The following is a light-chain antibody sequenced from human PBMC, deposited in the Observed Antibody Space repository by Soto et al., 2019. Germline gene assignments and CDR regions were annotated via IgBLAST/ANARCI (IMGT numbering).Light chain of an antibody. CDR3: LQDYNYPWT. CDR2: SAS. CDR1: QGIRDD. Sequence: AIQMTQSPSSLSASVGDRVTITCRASQGIRDDLGWYQQKPGKAPKLLIYSASSLQSGVPSRFSGSGSGTDFTLTIRSMPTEDFANYYCLQDYNYPWTFGQGTKVDIK. J-gene: IGKJ1*01. V-gene: IGKV1-6*01.